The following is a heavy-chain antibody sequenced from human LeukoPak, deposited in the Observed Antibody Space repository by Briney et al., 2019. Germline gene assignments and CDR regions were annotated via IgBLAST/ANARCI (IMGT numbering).Heavy chain of an antibody. CDR3: ARSASGVYCSGGSCNWFDP. D-gene: IGHD2-15*01. J-gene: IGHJ5*02. Sequence: SETLSLTCTVSGGSISSGSYYWSWIRQPAGKGLEWIGRIYTSGSTNYNPSLKSRVTISVDTSKNQFSLKLSSVTAADTAVYYCARSASGVYCSGGSCNWFDPWGQGTLVTVSS. CDR1: GGSISSGSYY. CDR2: IYTSGST. V-gene: IGHV4-61*02.